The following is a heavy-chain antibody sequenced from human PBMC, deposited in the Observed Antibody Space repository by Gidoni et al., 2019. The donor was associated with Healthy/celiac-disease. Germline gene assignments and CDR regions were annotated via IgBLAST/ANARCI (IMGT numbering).Heavy chain of an antibody. CDR3: ARAVNTAMVNYYYGMDV. CDR1: GFTLRSSS. D-gene: IGHD5-18*01. Sequence: EVQLVESGGGLVQPGGSLRLSCAASGFTLRSSSMNWVRQAPGTGLEWVSYISSSSSTIYYADSVKGRFTISRDNAKNSLYLQMNSLRAEDTAVYYCARAVNTAMVNYYYGMDVWGQGTTVTVSS. CDR2: ISSSSSTI. J-gene: IGHJ6*02. V-gene: IGHV3-48*01.